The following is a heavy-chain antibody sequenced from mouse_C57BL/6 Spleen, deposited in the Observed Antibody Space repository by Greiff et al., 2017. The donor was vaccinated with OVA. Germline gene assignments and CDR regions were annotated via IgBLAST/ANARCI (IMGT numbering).Heavy chain of an antibody. Sequence: QVQLQQSGPGLVQPSQSLSITCTVSGFSLTSYGVHWVRQSPGTGLEWLGVIWSGGSTDYNAAFISSRSISMDNSKSQVFFKMNSLQADDTAIYYCARSTMVTTVYFDVWGTGTTVTVSS. D-gene: IGHD2-2*01. J-gene: IGHJ1*03. CDR1: GFSLTSYG. CDR3: ARSTMVTTVYFDV. CDR2: IWSGGST. V-gene: IGHV2-2*01.